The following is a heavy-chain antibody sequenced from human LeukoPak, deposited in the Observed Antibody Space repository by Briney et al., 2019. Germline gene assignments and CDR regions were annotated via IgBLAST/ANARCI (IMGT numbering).Heavy chain of an antibody. V-gene: IGHV4-39*01. J-gene: IGHJ6*02. CDR1: GGSISSSSYY. Sequence: SETPSLTCTVSGGSISSSSYYWGWIRQPPGKGLEWIGSIYYSGSTYYNPSLKSRVTISVDTSRNQFSLKLSSVTAADTAVYYCARLDDSSGYYYDPGYGMDVWGQGTTVTVSS. D-gene: IGHD3-22*01. CDR2: IYYSGST. CDR3: ARLDDSSGYYYDPGYGMDV.